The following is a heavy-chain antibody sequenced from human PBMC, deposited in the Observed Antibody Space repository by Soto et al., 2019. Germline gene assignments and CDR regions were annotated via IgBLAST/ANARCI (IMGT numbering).Heavy chain of an antibody. D-gene: IGHD1-7*01. Sequence: QVQLQESGPGLVKPSGTLSLTCAVSSGSISTSNWWIWVRQPPGKVLEWIGEVYHSGSTNYNPSLKSRVTMSVDKSKNQFSLNLSSVTAADTAMYFCARQMTGTTAFDYWGQGTLVTVSS. CDR1: SGSISTSNW. CDR2: VYHSGST. J-gene: IGHJ4*02. V-gene: IGHV4-4*02. CDR3: ARQMTGTTAFDY.